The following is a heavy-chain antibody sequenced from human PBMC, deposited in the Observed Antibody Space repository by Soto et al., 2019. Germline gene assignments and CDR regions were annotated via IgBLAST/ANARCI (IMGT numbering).Heavy chain of an antibody. CDR1: GGSISSGGYY. CDR3: ARVEITMIAAAFDI. V-gene: IGHV4-31*03. Sequence: QLQLQESGPGLVKPSQTLSLTCTVSGGSISSGGYYWSWIRQHPGKVLEWIGYIDYSGRTYDNPSLKSRVTISVDTSKNQFSLKLSSVTAADTAVYSCARVEITMIAAAFDIWGQGTMVTVSS. CDR2: IDYSGRT. J-gene: IGHJ3*02. D-gene: IGHD3-22*01.